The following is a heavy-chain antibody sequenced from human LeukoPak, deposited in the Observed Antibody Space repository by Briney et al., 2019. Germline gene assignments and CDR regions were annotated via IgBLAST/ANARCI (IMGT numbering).Heavy chain of an antibody. Sequence: ASVTLSCKASGFGFSSYGINWVRQAPGQRLEWMGWISAYTGHTKYLQKMRGRVTMTTDTSTNTAYMELRSLTSDDTAVYYCARGPGIDVAGVFDYWGQGSLVTVSS. J-gene: IGHJ4*02. CDR2: ISAYTGHT. CDR3: ARGPGIDVAGVFDY. V-gene: IGHV1-18*04. D-gene: IGHD6-19*01. CDR1: GFGFSSYG.